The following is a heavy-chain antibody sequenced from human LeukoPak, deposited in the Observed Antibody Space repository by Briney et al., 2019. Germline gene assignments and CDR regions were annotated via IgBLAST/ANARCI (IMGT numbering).Heavy chain of an antibody. CDR1: GVTFSNAW. V-gene: IGHV3-15*01. CDR3: TTGPGDSSGYYIRY. D-gene: IGHD3-22*01. Sequence: GGSLRLSCAASGVTFSNAWMSWVRQPPGKGLEWVGRIKSKTDGGTTDYAAPVKGRFPISREDSKNTLYLQMNSLKTEDTAVYYCTTGPGDSSGYYIRYWGQGTLVTVSS. CDR2: IKSKTDGGTT. J-gene: IGHJ4*02.